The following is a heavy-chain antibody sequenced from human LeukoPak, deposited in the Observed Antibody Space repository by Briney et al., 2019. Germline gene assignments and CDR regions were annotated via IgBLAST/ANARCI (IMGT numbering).Heavy chain of an antibody. CDR3: AKDLVNWGSPPIDY. D-gene: IGHD7-27*01. V-gene: IGHV3-23*01. CDR1: GFTFSSYA. J-gene: IGHJ4*02. Sequence: GSLRLSCAASGFTFSSYAMSWVRQAPGKGLEWVSAISGSGGSTYYADSVKGRFTISRDNSKNTLYLQMNSLRAEDTAVYYCAKDLVNWGSPPIDYWGQGTLVTVSS. CDR2: ISGSGGST.